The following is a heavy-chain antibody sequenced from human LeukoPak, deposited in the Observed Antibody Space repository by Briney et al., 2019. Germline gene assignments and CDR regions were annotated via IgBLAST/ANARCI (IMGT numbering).Heavy chain of an antibody. V-gene: IGHV1-69*02. Sequence: SVKVSCKASGGTFSSYTISWVRQAPGQGLEWMGRIIPILGIANYAQKFQGRVTITADKSTSTAYMELSSLRSEDTAVYYCASSCHISCSSTSFDYWGQGTLVTVSS. D-gene: IGHD2-2*01. CDR2: IIPILGIA. CDR3: ASSCHISCSSTSFDY. CDR1: GGTFSSYT. J-gene: IGHJ4*02.